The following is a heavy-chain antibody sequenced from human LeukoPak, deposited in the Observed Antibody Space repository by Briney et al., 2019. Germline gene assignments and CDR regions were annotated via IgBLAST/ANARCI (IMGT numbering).Heavy chain of an antibody. J-gene: IGHJ4*02. Sequence: PSETLSLTCAVYGGSFSGYYWSWIRQPPGKGLEWIGEINHSGSTNYNPSLKSRVTISVDTSKNQFSLKLSSVTAADTAVYYCARGDPSRPERVDSVGQLALLQYDYWGQGTLVTVSS. V-gene: IGHV4-34*01. CDR3: ARGDPSRPERVDSVGQLALLQYDY. CDR2: INHSGST. D-gene: IGHD1-7*01. CDR1: GGSFSGYY.